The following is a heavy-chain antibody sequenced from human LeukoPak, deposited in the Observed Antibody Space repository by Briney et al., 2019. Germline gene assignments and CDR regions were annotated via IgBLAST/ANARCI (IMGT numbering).Heavy chain of an antibody. V-gene: IGHV3-23*01. J-gene: IGHJ4*02. D-gene: IGHD3-22*01. CDR2: ISGSGGST. CDR1: GFTFSSYA. Sequence: PGGSLRLSCAASGFTFSSYAMSWVRQAPGKGLEWVSAISGSGGSTYYADSVKGRFTISRDNSKNTLYLQMNSLRAEDTAVYYCARDYYDSSGYGPPYFDYWGQGTLVTVSS. CDR3: ARDYYDSSGYGPPYFDY.